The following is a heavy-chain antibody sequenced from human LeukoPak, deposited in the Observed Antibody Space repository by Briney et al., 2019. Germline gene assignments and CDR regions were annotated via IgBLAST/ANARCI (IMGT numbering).Heavy chain of an antibody. J-gene: IGHJ6*02. CDR1: GGSISSYY. CDR2: IYYSGST. V-gene: IGHV4-59*01. Sequence: SETLSLTCTVSGGSISSYYWSWIRQPPGKGLEWIGYIYYSGSTNYNPSLKSRVTISVDTSKNQFPLKLSSVTAADTAVYYCARAIVGATGMGYYYGMDVWGQGTTVTVSS. CDR3: ARAIVGATGMGYYYGMDV. D-gene: IGHD1-26*01.